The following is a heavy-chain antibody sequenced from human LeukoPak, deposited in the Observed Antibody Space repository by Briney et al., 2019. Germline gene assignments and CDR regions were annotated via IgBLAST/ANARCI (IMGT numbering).Heavy chain of an antibody. CDR2: IYYSGST. V-gene: IGHV4-39*01. CDR3: ARHTIVATGYFDY. D-gene: IGHD5-12*01. CDR1: GGSISSSSYY. Sequence: SETLSLTCTVSGGSISSSSYYWGWIRQPPGKGLEWIGSIYYSGSTYYNPSLKSRVTISVDTSMNQFSLKLSSVTAADTAVYYCARHTIVATGYFDYWGQGTLVTVSS. J-gene: IGHJ4*02.